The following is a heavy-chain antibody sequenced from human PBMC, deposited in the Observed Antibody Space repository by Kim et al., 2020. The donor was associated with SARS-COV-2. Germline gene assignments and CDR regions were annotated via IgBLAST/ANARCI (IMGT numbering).Heavy chain of an antibody. CDR1: GFNFGTYA. CDR2: IGSTSENI. CDR3: VKGRSTVPGSKDLDY. D-gene: IGHD6-19*01. Sequence: GGSLRLSCVASGFNFGTYAMLWVRQAPGKGLEWVSRIGSTSENIFYADSVKGRFTTSRDNSKNTVFLHLNSLRDEDKAIYYCVKGRSTVPGSKDLDYWGQGTPVTVSS. J-gene: IGHJ4*02. V-gene: IGHV3-23*01.